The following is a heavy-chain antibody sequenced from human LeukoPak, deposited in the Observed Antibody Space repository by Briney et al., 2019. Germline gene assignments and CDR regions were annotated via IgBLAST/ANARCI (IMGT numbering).Heavy chain of an antibody. Sequence: GESLKISCKGSGYSFTSYWIGWVRQMPGKGLEWMGIIYPGDSDTRYSPSLQGQVSFSVDKSINTAYLQWSTLEASDTAMYYCARQDCYSANCYLEYWGQGTLVTVSS. CDR2: IYPGDSDT. J-gene: IGHJ4*02. D-gene: IGHD2-2*01. CDR3: ARQDCYSANCYLEY. CDR1: GYSFTSYW. V-gene: IGHV5-51*01.